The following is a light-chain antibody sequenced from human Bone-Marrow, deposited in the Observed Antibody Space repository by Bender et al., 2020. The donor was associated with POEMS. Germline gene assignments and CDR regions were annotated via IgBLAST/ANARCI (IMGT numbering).Light chain of an antibody. CDR1: SSNTGSGYD. CDR3: QSYDNSLGGWV. CDR2: GYN. V-gene: IGLV1-40*01. Sequence: QSVLTQPPSVSGAPGQRVTISCTGSSSNTGSGYDINWYQHLPGTAHKLLIYGYNNRPSGVPDRFSGSKSGTSASLAITGLQAEDKGDYYCQSYDNSLGGWVFGGGTKLTVL. J-gene: IGLJ3*02.